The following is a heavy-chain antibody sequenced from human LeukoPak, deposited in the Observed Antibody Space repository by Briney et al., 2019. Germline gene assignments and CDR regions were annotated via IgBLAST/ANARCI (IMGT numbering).Heavy chain of an antibody. D-gene: IGHD6-13*01. V-gene: IGHV3-33*01. Sequence: PGGSLRLSCAASGFIFSSYGMHWVRQAPGKGLEWVANIWFDGSNKYYADSVKGRFTISRDNSKNTLYLQMSSPRADDTAVYHCAREGYDAFDIWGQGTMVTVSS. CDR2: IWFDGSNK. CDR1: GFIFSSYG. CDR3: AREGYDAFDI. J-gene: IGHJ3*02.